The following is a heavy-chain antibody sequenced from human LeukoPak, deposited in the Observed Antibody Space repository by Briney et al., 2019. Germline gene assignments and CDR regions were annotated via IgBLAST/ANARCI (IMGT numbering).Heavy chain of an antibody. D-gene: IGHD3-3*01. V-gene: IGHV1-69*01. Sequence: SVKVSCKASGGTFSSYAISWVRQAPGQGLEWMGGIIPIFGTANYAQKFQGRVTITADESTSTAYMELSSLRSEDTAVYYCARDVRENTIFGVADENYFDYWGQGTLVTVSS. CDR1: GGTFSSYA. CDR2: IIPIFGTA. CDR3: ARDVRENTIFGVADENYFDY. J-gene: IGHJ4*02.